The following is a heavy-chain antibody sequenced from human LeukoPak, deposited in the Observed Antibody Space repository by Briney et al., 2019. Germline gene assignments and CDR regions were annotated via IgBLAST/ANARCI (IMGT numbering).Heavy chain of an antibody. CDR1: GFTFRNYW. V-gene: IGHV3-7*03. Sequence: GGSLRLSCAASGFTFRNYWMSWVRQAPGKGLEWVANINQNGGAKNYIDSVKGRFAISRDNTENSLSLQMNSLRAEDTAIYYCATSAAAPGNFWGQGTLVTVSS. CDR3: ATSAAAPGNF. D-gene: IGHD6-13*01. CDR2: INQNGGAK. J-gene: IGHJ4*02.